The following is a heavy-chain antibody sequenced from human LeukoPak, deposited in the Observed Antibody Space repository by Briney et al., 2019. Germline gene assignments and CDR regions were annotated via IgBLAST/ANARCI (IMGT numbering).Heavy chain of an antibody. Sequence: GGSLRLSCAASGFTFSSYSMNWVRQAPGKGLEWVSSISSSSSYTYYADPVKGRFTISRDNAKNSLYLQMNSLRAEDTAVYYCARDLGRLDYWGQGTLVTVSS. V-gene: IGHV3-21*01. CDR3: ARDLGRLDY. CDR2: ISSSSSYT. CDR1: GFTFSSYS. J-gene: IGHJ4*02.